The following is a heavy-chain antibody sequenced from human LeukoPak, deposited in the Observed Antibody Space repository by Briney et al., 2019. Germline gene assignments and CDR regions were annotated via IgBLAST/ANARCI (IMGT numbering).Heavy chain of an antibody. Sequence: ASVKVSCKASGYTFTSYGISWVRQAPGQGLEWMGWISAYNGSTNYAQKLQGRVTMTADTSTSTAYMELRSLRSDDTAVYYCARGVLGYCSSTSCSWDYYYYMDVWGKGTTVTVSS. CDR2: ISAYNGST. D-gene: IGHD2-2*01. V-gene: IGHV1-18*01. J-gene: IGHJ6*03. CDR1: GYTFTSYG. CDR3: ARGVLGYCSSTSCSWDYYYYMDV.